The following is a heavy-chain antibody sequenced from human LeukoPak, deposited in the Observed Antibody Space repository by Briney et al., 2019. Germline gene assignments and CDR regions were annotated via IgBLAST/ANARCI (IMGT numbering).Heavy chain of an antibody. CDR2: IWHDGSNT. V-gene: IGHV3-33*08. D-gene: IGHD4-17*01. Sequence: PGRSLRLSCAASGFTFSSYAMHWVRQAPGKGLEWVAGIWHDGSNTFYGNSVKGRFTISRENSKNMVYLQMNNLRAEDTAVYYCARGMTTVTVGAFDIWGQGTMVTVSS. CDR3: ARGMTTVTVGAFDI. J-gene: IGHJ3*02. CDR1: GFTFSSYA.